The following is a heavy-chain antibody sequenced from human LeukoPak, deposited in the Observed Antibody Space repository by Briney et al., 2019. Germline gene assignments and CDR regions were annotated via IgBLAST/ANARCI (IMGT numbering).Heavy chain of an antibody. Sequence: GAVKVSCKASGYTFTSYDINWVRQAPGKGGEGMGWMNPKSGNTRYAQNFYRTVSITSNTSISTAYMYLSSLRSEDTAVYYSARVVRFLEWSLPRPYYYMDVWGKGTTVTVSS. J-gene: IGHJ6*03. D-gene: IGHD3-3*01. CDR2: MNPKSGNT. CDR3: ARVVRFLEWSLPRPYYYMDV. V-gene: IGHV1-8*03. CDR1: GYTFTSYD.